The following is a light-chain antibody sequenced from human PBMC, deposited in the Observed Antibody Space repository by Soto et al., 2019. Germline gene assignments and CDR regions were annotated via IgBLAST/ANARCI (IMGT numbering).Light chain of an antibody. Sequence: EIVLTQSPGTLSLSPGERATLSCRASQSVSSSYLAWYQQEPGQAPRLLIYGASSRATGIPDRFSGSGSGTDFTLTISRLEPEDFAVYFCQQYGNSPPNTFGQGTKVDNK. J-gene: IGKJ2*01. CDR2: GAS. CDR1: QSVSSSY. V-gene: IGKV3-20*01. CDR3: QQYGNSPPNT.